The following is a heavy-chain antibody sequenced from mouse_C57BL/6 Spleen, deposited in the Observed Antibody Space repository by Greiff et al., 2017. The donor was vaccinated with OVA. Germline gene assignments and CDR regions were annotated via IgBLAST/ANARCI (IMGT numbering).Heavy chain of an antibody. J-gene: IGHJ4*01. V-gene: IGHV1-54*01. CDR1: GYAFTNYL. D-gene: IGHD2-5*01. Sequence: VQLQQSGAELVRPGTSVKVSCKASGYAFTNYLIEWVKQRPGQGLEWIGVINPGSGGTNYNEKFKGKATLTADKSSSTAYMQLSSLTSEDSAVYFCARGKATYYSNYWAMDYWGKGTSVTVSS. CDR2: INPGSGGT. CDR3: ARGKATYYSNYWAMDY.